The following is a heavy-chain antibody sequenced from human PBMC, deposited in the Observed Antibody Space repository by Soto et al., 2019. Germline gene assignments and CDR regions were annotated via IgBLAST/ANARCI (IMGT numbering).Heavy chain of an antibody. Sequence: GSLRLSCSASGFTFSSYSLNWVRQAPGKGLEWVSYISSSSSTIYYADSVKGRFTISRDNAKNSLYLQMNSLRAEDTAVYYCARVTVAWFDPWGQGTLVTVSS. CDR2: ISSSSSTI. V-gene: IGHV3-48*01. CDR3: ARVTVAWFDP. CDR1: GFTFSSYS. J-gene: IGHJ5*02. D-gene: IGHD2-8*02.